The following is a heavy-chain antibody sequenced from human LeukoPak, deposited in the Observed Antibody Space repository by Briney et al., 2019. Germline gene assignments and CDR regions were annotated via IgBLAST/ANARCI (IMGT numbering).Heavy chain of an antibody. V-gene: IGHV3-7*01. CDR2: IKQDGSEK. Sequence: GGSLRLSCAASGFTFSSYWMSWVRQAPGKGLEWVANIKQDGSEKYYVDSVKGRFTISRDNATSSLYLQMNSLRAEDTAVYYCARLSYDSSGSYYQRHFDYWGQGALVTVSS. J-gene: IGHJ4*02. CDR3: ARLSYDSSGSYYQRHFDY. CDR1: GFTFSSYW. D-gene: IGHD3-22*01.